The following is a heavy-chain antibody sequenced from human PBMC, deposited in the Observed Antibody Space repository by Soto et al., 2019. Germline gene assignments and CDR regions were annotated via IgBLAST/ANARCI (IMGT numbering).Heavy chain of an antibody. Sequence: GGSLRLSCAASGFTFSSYGMHWVRQAPGKGLEWVAVIWYDGSYKYYADSVKGRFTISRDNSKNTLYLQMNSLRAEDTAVYYCAKDGRDFWSGYFYYYGMDVWGQGTTVTVSS. V-gene: IGHV3-30*02. CDR2: IWYDGSYK. CDR3: AKDGRDFWSGYFYYYGMDV. D-gene: IGHD3-3*01. CDR1: GFTFSSYG. J-gene: IGHJ6*02.